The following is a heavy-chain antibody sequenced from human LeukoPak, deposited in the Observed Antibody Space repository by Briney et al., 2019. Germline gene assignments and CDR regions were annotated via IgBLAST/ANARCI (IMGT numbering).Heavy chain of an antibody. CDR2: FDPEDGET. Sequence: ASVKVSCKASGYTFTSYAMNWVRQAPGQGLEWMGGFDPEDGETIYAQKFQGRVTMTEDTSTDTAYMELSSLRFEDTAVYYCARSDGYGLVGIWGQGTMVTVSS. CDR1: GYTFTSYA. CDR3: ARSDGYGLVGI. V-gene: IGHV1-24*01. D-gene: IGHD3-10*01. J-gene: IGHJ3*02.